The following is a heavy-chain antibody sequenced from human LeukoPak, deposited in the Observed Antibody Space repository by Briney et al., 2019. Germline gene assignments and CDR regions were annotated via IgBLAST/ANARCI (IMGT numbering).Heavy chain of an antibody. CDR2: ITGSGDRT. D-gene: IGHD3-9*01. Sequence: GGSLRLSCAASGFTFTNHGMSWVRQALGKGLEWVSAITGSGDRTYYANSVKGRFTISRDNSKNTLYLQMGSLRSEDMAVYYCAKGGYFDWLLSDYWGQGTLVTVSS. CDR3: AKGGYFDWLLSDY. J-gene: IGHJ4*02. CDR1: GFTFTNHG. V-gene: IGHV3-23*01.